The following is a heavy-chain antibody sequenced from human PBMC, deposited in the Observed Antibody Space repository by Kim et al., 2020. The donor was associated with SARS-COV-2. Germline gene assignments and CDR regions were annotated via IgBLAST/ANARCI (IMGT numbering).Heavy chain of an antibody. CDR1: GFTFSSYG. CDR3: ARDPAAGEFFDWYFDL. D-gene: IGHD6-13*01. V-gene: IGHV3-33*01. Sequence: GGSLRLSCAASGFTFSSYGMHWVRQAPGKGLEWVAVIWYDGSNKYYADSVKGRFTISRDNSKNTLYLQMNSLRAEDTAVYYCARDPAAGEFFDWYFDLWGRGTLVTVSS. J-gene: IGHJ2*01. CDR2: IWYDGSNK.